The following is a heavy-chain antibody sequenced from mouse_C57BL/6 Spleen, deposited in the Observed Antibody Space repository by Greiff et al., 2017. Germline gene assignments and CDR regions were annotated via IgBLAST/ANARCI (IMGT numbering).Heavy chain of an antibody. V-gene: IGHV1-61*01. J-gene: IGHJ2*01. D-gene: IGHD3-2*02. CDR1: GYTFTSYW. Sequence: QVQLQQPGAELVRPGSSVKLSCKASGYTFTSYWMDWVKQRPGQGLEWIGNIYPSDSETHYNQKFKDKATLTVDKSSSTAYMQLSSLTSADSAVYYCARWEDSSGYFDYWGQGTTLTVSS. CDR2: IYPSDSET. CDR3: ARWEDSSGYFDY.